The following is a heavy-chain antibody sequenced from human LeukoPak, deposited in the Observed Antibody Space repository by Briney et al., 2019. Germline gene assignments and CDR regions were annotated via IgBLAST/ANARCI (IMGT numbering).Heavy chain of an antibody. D-gene: IGHD2-2*01. V-gene: IGHV4-34*01. Sequence: SETLSLTCAVYGGSFSGYYWSWIRQPPGKGLEWIGEINHSGSTNYNPSLKSRVTISVDMSKNQFSLKLSSVTAADTAVYYCGRIVAVPAAMKGYNYYYMDVWGKGTTVTVSS. J-gene: IGHJ6*03. CDR2: INHSGST. CDR1: GGSFSGYY. CDR3: GRIVAVPAAMKGYNYYYMDV.